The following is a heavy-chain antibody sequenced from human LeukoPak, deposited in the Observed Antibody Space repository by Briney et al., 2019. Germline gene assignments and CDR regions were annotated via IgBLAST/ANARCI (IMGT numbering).Heavy chain of an antibody. Sequence: SETLSLTCAVYGGSFSGYYWSWIRQPPGKGLEWIGEINHSGSTNYNPSLKSRVTISVDTSKNQFSLKLSSVTAADTAVYYCARFTRIAVAGPDPNWFDPWGQGTLVTVSS. CDR1: GGSFSGYY. D-gene: IGHD6-19*01. CDR2: INHSGST. CDR3: ARFTRIAVAGPDPNWFDP. V-gene: IGHV4-34*01. J-gene: IGHJ5*02.